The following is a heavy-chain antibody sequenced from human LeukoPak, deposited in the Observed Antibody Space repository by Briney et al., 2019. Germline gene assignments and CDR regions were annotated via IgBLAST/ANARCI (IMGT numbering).Heavy chain of an antibody. J-gene: IGHJ4*02. Sequence: RPGGSLRLSCAASGFAFSNAWMSWVRQAPGKGLEWVGRIKSKTDGGTTDYAAPVKGRFTISRDDSKNTVYLQTNSLKTEDTAVYHCTTRGYSGYELVDYWGQGTLVTVSS. D-gene: IGHD5-12*01. CDR2: IKSKTDGGTT. CDR3: TTRGYSGYELVDY. V-gene: IGHV3-15*01. CDR1: GFAFSNAW.